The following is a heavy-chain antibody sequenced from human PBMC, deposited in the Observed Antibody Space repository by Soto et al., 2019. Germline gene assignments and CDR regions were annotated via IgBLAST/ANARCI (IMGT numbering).Heavy chain of an antibody. Sequence: SETLSLTCTVSGGSISGSSYYWGWIRQPPGKGLEWIGSIYYSGSTYYNPSLKSRVTISVDTSKNQFSLKLSSVTAADTAVYYCARHDILTGYYKAHLPRSNWFDPWGQGTLVTVSS. D-gene: IGHD3-9*01. CDR2: IYYSGST. V-gene: IGHV4-39*01. J-gene: IGHJ5*02. CDR1: GGSISGSSYY. CDR3: ARHDILTGYYKAHLPRSNWFDP.